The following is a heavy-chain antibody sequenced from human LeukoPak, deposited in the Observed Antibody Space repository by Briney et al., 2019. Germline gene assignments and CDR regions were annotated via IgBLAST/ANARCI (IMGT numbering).Heavy chain of an antibody. V-gene: IGHV5-51*01. CDR1: GYSFTTNW. CDR3: VRSRGYSYGYSYYFDF. J-gene: IGHJ4*02. D-gene: IGHD5-18*01. CDR2: IYPGDSET. Sequence: GESLKISCNGSGYSFTTNWIGWVRQMPGKGLEWMGIIYPGDSETRLSPSFQGQVTISADKSISTAYLQWSSLKASDTAVYYCVRSRGYSYGYSYYFDFWGQGTLVTVSS.